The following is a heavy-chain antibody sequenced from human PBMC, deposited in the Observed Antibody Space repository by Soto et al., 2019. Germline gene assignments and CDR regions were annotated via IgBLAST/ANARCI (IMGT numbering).Heavy chain of an antibody. CDR2: IIPIFGTA. CDR3: ARGLYYYYGMEV. Sequence: ASVKVSCKASGWTFSSYAISWVRQAPGQGLEWMGGIIPIFGTANYAQKFQGRVTITADKSTSTAYMELSSLRSEDTAVYYCARGLYYYYGMEVWGQGTTVIVSS. J-gene: IGHJ6*01. CDR1: GWTFSSYA. V-gene: IGHV1-69*06.